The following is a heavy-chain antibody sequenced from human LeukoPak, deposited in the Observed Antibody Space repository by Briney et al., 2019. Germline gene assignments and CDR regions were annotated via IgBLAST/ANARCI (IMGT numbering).Heavy chain of an antibody. J-gene: IGHJ6*03. V-gene: IGHV1-69*13. CDR1: GGTFSSYV. D-gene: IGHD3-3*01. CDR3: ARETAPNYDFWSGYRTPGYYYYMDV. CDR2: IIPIFGTA. Sequence: ASVKVSCKASGGTFSSYVISWVRQAPGQGLEWMGGIIPIFGTANYAQKFQGRVTITADESTSTAYMELSSLRSEDTAVYYCARETAPNYDFWSGYRTPGYYYYMDVWGKGTTVTVSS.